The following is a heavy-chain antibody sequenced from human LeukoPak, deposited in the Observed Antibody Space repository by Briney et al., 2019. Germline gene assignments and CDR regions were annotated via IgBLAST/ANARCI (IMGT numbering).Heavy chain of an antibody. CDR3: ARGLKWLRLTYYFDY. Sequence: LRLSCAASGFTFSSYAMSWVRQAPGKGLEWIGYIYYSGSTYYNPSLKSRVTISVDTSKNQFSLKLSSVTAADTAVYYCARGLKWLRLTYYFDYWGQGTLVTVSS. CDR2: IYYSGST. V-gene: IGHV4-30-4*08. D-gene: IGHD5-12*01. CDR1: GFTFSSYA. J-gene: IGHJ4*02.